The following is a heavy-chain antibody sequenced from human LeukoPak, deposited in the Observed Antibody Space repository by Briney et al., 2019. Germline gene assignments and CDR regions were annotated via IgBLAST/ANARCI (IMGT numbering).Heavy chain of an antibody. Sequence: GGSLRLSCAASGFTVSSNYMSWVRQAPGKGLEWVSLISGDGVSTFYTDSVRGRFSISRDNTKNSLYLEMNSLRTEDTAMYYCAKESGKFDYWGQGTLVAVSS. CDR1: GFTVSSNY. CDR2: ISGDGVST. V-gene: IGHV3-43*02. J-gene: IGHJ4*02. CDR3: AKESGKFDY.